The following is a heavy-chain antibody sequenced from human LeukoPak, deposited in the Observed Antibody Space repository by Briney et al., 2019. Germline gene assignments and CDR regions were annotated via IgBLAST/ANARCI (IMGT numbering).Heavy chain of an antibody. J-gene: IGHJ4*02. V-gene: IGHV4-34*01. Sequence: SETLSLTCAVYGGSFSGYYWSWIRQPPGKGLEWIGEINHSGSTNYNPSLKSRVTISVDTSKNQFSLKLSSVTAADTAVYYCARIQLWYKGPLDYWGQGTLVTVSS. CDR1: GGSFSGYY. D-gene: IGHD5-18*01. CDR3: ARIQLWYKGPLDY. CDR2: INHSGST.